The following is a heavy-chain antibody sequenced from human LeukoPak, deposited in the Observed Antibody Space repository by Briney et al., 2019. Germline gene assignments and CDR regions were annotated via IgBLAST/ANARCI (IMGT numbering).Heavy chain of an antibody. CDR2: IYTSGST. CDR1: GGSISSGSYY. J-gene: IGHJ4*02. CDR3: ARGPLGGVVVRY. V-gene: IGHV4-61*02. Sequence: SQTLSLSCTVSGGSISSGSYYWSWIRQPAGKGLEWIGRIYTSGSTNYNPSLKSRVTISVDTFKNQFSLNLSSVTAADTAVYYCARGPLGGVVVRYWGQGTLVTVSS. D-gene: IGHD3-22*01.